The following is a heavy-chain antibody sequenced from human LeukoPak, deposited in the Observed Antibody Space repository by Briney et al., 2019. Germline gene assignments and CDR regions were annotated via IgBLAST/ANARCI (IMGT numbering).Heavy chain of an antibody. Sequence: LSGGSLRLSCAASGFTFSSYSMNWVRQAPGKGLEWVSYISSSGSTIYYADSVKGRFTISRDNAKNSLYLQMNSLRAEDTAVYYCARDQTLIAAAGIASLDYWGQGTLVTVSS. V-gene: IGHV3-48*04. D-gene: IGHD6-13*01. CDR2: ISSSGSTI. CDR3: ARDQTLIAAAGIASLDY. CDR1: GFTFSSYS. J-gene: IGHJ4*02.